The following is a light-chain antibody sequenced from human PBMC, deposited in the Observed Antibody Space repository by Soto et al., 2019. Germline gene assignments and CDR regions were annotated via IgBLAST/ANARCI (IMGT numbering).Light chain of an antibody. V-gene: IGLV7-46*01. CDR2: DTN. J-gene: IGLJ3*02. CDR3: LVSYSGVRV. CDR1: AGDVTSGHY. Sequence: QAVVTQEPSLTVSPGGTVTLTCASSAGDVTSGHYPYWFRQKPGQAPRTLIYDTNNRHSWTPARFSGSLLGGKPALTLSGAQPEDEAEYYCLVSYSGVRVFGGGTKVTVL.